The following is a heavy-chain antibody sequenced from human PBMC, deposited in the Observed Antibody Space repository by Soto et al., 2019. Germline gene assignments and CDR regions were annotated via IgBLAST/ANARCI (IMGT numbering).Heavy chain of an antibody. V-gene: IGHV1-18*01. CDR3: ARFYCAGDCYAFAI. Sequence: ASVKVSCKASGYSFTSYGISWVRQAPGQGLEWMGWISAYNGNTNYAQKLQGRVTMTTDTSTSTAYMELRSLRSDDTAVYYCARFYCAGDCYAFAIWGQGTMVTVSS. D-gene: IGHD2-21*02. CDR1: GYSFTSYG. J-gene: IGHJ3*02. CDR2: ISAYNGNT.